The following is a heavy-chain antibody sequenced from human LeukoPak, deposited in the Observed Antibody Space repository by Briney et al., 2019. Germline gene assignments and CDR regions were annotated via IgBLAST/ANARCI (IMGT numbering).Heavy chain of an antibody. D-gene: IGHD3-3*01. Sequence: GGSLRLSCAASGFTFSSYAMSWVRQAPGKGLEWVSAISGSGGDTYYADSVKGRFTISRDNSKNTLYLQMNSLRAEDTAVYYCAKDRDFWSGGGDYWGQGTLVTVSS. CDR1: GFTFSSYA. J-gene: IGHJ4*02. CDR3: AKDRDFWSGGGDY. CDR2: ISGSGGDT. V-gene: IGHV3-23*01.